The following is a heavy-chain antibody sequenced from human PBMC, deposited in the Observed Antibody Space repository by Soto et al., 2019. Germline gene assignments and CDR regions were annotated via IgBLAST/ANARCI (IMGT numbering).Heavy chain of an antibody. CDR1: GFTFSSYG. V-gene: IGHV3-30*18. Sequence: GGSLRLSCAASGFTFSSYGMHWVRQAPGKGLEWVAVISYDGSNKYYADSVKGRFTISRDNSKNTLYLQMNSLRAEDTAVYYCAKDSDYYDSSGYLNWFDPWGQGTLVTVSS. CDR3: AKDSDYYDSSGYLNWFDP. J-gene: IGHJ5*02. CDR2: ISYDGSNK. D-gene: IGHD3-22*01.